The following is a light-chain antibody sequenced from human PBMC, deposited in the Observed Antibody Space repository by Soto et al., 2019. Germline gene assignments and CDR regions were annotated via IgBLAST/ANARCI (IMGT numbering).Light chain of an antibody. Sequence: TQPASVSGSPGQSITISCTGTSSDVGGYNYVSWYQQHPGKAPKLMIYDVSHRPSGVSNRFSGSKSGNTASLTISGLQAEDEADYYCSSYRSSSTLEFGGGTKLTVL. CDR3: SSYRSSSTLE. CDR1: SSDVGGYNY. CDR2: DVS. V-gene: IGLV2-14*03. J-gene: IGLJ2*01.